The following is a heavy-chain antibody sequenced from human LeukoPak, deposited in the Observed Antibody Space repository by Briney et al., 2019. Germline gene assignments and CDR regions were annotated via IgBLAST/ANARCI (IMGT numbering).Heavy chain of an antibody. CDR1: GFTFDDYG. CDR2: INRNGGST. CDR3: ARVGGSELDGDAFDI. J-gene: IGHJ3*02. Sequence: GGSLRLSCAASGFTFDDYGMSWVRQAPGKGLEWVSGINRNGGSTGYADSVKGRFTISRDNAKNSLYVQMNSLRVEDTALYYCARVGGSELDGDAFDIWGEGTIVTVSS. D-gene: IGHD1-26*01. V-gene: IGHV3-20*04.